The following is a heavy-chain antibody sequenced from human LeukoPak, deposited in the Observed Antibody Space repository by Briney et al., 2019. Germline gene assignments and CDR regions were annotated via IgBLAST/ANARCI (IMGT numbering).Heavy chain of an antibody. CDR3: ATLSGSLASVNY. Sequence: ASVKVSCKASGGTFSSYAISWVRQAPGQGLEWMGRIIPILGIANYAQKFQGRVTITADKSTSAAYMELSSLRSEDTAVYYCATLSGSLASVNYWGQGTLVTVSS. CDR1: GGTFSSYA. V-gene: IGHV1-69*04. D-gene: IGHD1-26*01. J-gene: IGHJ4*02. CDR2: IIPILGIA.